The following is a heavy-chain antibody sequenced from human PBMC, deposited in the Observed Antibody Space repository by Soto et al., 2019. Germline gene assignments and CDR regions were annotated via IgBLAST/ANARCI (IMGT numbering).Heavy chain of an antibody. V-gene: IGHV3-30*18. CDR1: GFTFSSYG. CDR2: ISYDGSNK. Sequence: GGSLRLSCAASGFTFSSYGMHWVRQAPGKGLEWVAVISYDGSNKYYADSVKGRFTISRDNSKNTLYLQMNSLRAEDTAVYYCAKDFGATIGNYYYGMDVWGQGTTVTVSS. CDR3: AKDFGATIGNYYYGMDV. J-gene: IGHJ6*02. D-gene: IGHD5-12*01.